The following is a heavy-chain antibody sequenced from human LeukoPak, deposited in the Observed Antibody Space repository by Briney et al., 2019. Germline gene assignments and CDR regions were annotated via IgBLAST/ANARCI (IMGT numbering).Heavy chain of an antibody. Sequence: SETLSFTCTVSGASISGSNVYWGWIRQAPGKGLEWIGNIFDSGTTYIKSSLTSRVTKSVDTSKNQFFLKLSSVTVADTAVYYCARERGYSGYDRPYYYYGMDVWGQGTTVTVSS. J-gene: IGHJ6*02. V-gene: IGHV4-39*07. CDR3: ARERGYSGYDRPYYYYGMDV. CDR2: IFDSGTT. D-gene: IGHD5-12*01. CDR1: GASISGSNVY.